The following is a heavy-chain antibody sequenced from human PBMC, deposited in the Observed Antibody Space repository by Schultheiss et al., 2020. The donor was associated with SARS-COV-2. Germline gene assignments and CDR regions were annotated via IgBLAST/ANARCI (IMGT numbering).Heavy chain of an antibody. CDR1: GSTFSPYV. V-gene: IGHV3-30*07. J-gene: IGHJ3*02. CDR2: ISYDGNNR. D-gene: IGHD5-18*01. Sequence: GGSLRLSCAASGSTFSPYVMHWVRQAPGKGLEWVALISYDGNNRNYTDSVKGPFTISRDNSKNTLYLQMNSLRAEDTAVYYCAKAGGYSYGLDAFDIWGQGTMVTVSS. CDR3: AKAGGYSYGLDAFDI.